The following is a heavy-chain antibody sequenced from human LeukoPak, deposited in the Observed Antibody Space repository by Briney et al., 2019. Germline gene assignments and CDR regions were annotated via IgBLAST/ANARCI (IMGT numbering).Heavy chain of an antibody. CDR2: IKQDGSEK. J-gene: IGHJ3*02. CDR3: ARVGANDAFDI. V-gene: IGHV3-7*01. Sequence: GGSLRLSCAASGFTFSSYWMSWVRQAPGKGLEWVANIKQDGSEKYYVDSVKGRFTISRDNAKNSLYLQMNGLRAEDTAVYYCARVGANDAFDIWGQGTMVTVSS. D-gene: IGHD1-26*01. CDR1: GFTFSSYW.